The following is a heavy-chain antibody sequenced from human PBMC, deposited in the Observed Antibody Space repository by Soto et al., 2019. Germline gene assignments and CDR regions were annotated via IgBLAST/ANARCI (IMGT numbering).Heavy chain of an antibody. CDR3: ARDQIGGGYSDAFDI. CDR1: GGSISSYY. J-gene: IGHJ3*02. Sequence: QVQLQESGPGLVKPSETLSLTCTVSGGSISSYYWSWIRQPAGKELEWIGRIYTSESTNYNPSLKSRVTMSVDTSKNQFSLKLSSVTAADTAVYYCARDQIGGGYSDAFDIWGQGTMVTVSS. D-gene: IGHD3-22*01. CDR2: IYTSEST. V-gene: IGHV4-4*07.